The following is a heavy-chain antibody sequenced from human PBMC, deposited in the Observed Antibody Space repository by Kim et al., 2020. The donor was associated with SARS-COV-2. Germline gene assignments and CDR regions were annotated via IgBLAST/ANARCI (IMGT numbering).Heavy chain of an antibody. CDR3: AREGIYYNYDY. V-gene: IGHV3-48*03. CDR2: ISSSGSTI. D-gene: IGHD5-12*01. J-gene: IGHJ4*02. Sequence: GGSLRLSCAASGFTFSSYEMNWVRQAPGKGLEWVSYISSSGSTIYYADSVKGRFTISRDNAKNSLYLQMNSLRAEDTAVYYCAREGIYYNYDYWGQGTLVTVSS. CDR1: GFTFSSYE.